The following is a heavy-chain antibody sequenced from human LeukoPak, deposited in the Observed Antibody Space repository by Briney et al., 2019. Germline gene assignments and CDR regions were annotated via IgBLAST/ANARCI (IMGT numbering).Heavy chain of an antibody. V-gene: IGHV3-21*01. Sequence: GGSLRLSCAASGFTFSSYGMNWVRQAPGKGLEWVSSISSSGSYIYYADSVKGRFTISRDNAKNSLYLQMNSLRAEDTAVYYCATDIQLDYWGQGTLVTVSS. CDR1: GFTFSSYG. D-gene: IGHD1-1*01. CDR3: ATDIQLDY. CDR2: ISSSGSYI. J-gene: IGHJ4*02.